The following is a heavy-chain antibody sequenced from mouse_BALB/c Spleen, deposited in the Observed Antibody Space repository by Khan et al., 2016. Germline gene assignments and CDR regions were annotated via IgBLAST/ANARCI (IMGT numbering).Heavy chain of an antibody. CDR1: GFNIKDTY. CDR3: SRGVYDYEYAY. CDR2: IDPANGNT. J-gene: IGHJ3*01. V-gene: IGHV14-3*02. D-gene: IGHD2-4*01. Sequence: VQLQQPGAELVKPGASVKLSCTVSGFNIKDTYMHWVNQRPEQGLEWIGRIDPANGNTKYDPKFQDKATITEDTSSNTAYLQLSSLTSEDAAVYYCSRGVYDYEYAYWGQGTLVTVSA.